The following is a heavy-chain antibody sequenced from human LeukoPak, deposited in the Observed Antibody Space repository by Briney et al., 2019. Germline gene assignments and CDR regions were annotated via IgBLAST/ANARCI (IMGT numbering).Heavy chain of an antibody. CDR2: IIPIFGIA. V-gene: IGHV1-69*04. CDR1: GGTFSSYA. CDR3: ARDRLKAAMVYYYYGMDV. Sequence: SVKVSCKASGGTFSSYAISWVRQAPGQGLEWMGRIIPIFGIANYAQKFQGRVTITADKSTSTAYMELSGLRSEDTAVYYCARDRLKAAMVYYYYGMDVWGQGTTVTVSS. D-gene: IGHD5-18*01. J-gene: IGHJ6*02.